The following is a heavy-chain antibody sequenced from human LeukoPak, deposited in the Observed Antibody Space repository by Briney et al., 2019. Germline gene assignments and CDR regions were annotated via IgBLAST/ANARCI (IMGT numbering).Heavy chain of an antibody. V-gene: IGHV3-30*04. J-gene: IGHJ4*02. D-gene: IGHD3-22*01. Sequence: SGRSLRLSCAASGFTFSSYAMHWVRQAPGKGLEWVAVISYDGSNKYYADSVKGRFTISRDNSKNTLYLQMNSLRAEDTAVYYCAKDPAITMIVVVITHFDYWGQGTLVTVSS. CDR3: AKDPAITMIVVVITHFDY. CDR1: GFTFSSYA. CDR2: ISYDGSNK.